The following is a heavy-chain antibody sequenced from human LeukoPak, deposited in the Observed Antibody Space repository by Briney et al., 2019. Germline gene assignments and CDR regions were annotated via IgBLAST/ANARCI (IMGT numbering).Heavy chain of an antibody. CDR2: ISYDGSNK. D-gene: IGHD3-22*01. J-gene: IGHJ3*02. V-gene: IGHV3-30*03. CDR3: ATKVVTDAFDI. CDR1: GFTFSSYG. Sequence: GRSLRLSCAASGFTFSSYGMDWVRQAPGEGLEWVAVISYDGSNKYYADSVKGRFTISRDNSKSTLFLQMNSLRAEDTAVYYCATKVVTDAFDIWSQGTMVTVSP.